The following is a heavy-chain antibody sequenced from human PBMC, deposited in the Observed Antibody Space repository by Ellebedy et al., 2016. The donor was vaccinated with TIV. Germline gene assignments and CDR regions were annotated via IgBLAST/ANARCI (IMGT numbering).Heavy chain of an antibody. CDR2: IKTTIQGGTT. J-gene: IGHJ4*02. Sequence: PGGSLRLSCAASGFTFSDAWMNWVRQTPGKGLEWVGRIKTTIQGGTTDYAAPVKGRFAISRDDSKNTLFLEMNNLQTEDTAVYYCLRSWFGIENWGQGTLVTVSS. CDR1: GFTFSDAW. D-gene: IGHD6-13*01. V-gene: IGHV3-15*01. CDR3: LRSWFGIEN.